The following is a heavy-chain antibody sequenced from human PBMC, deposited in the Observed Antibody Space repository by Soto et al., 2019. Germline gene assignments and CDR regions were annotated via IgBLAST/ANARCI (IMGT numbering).Heavy chain of an antibody. CDR2: IIPIFGTA. D-gene: IGHD2-2*01. J-gene: IGHJ4*02. CDR3: ARDQGYCSSTSCVGFDY. Sequence: QVRLVQSGAEVKKPGSSVKVSCKASGGTFSSYAISWVRQAPGQGLEWMGGIIPIFGTANYAQKFQGRVTITADESTSTAYMELSSLRSEDTAVYYCARDQGYCSSTSCVGFDYWGQGTLVTVSS. V-gene: IGHV1-69*01. CDR1: GGTFSSYA.